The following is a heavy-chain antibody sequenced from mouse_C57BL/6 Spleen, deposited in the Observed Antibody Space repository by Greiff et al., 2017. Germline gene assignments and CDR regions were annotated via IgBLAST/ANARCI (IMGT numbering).Heavy chain of an antibody. J-gene: IGHJ2*01. CDR1: GYTFTDYN. D-gene: IGHD2-2*01. CDR2: INPNNGGT. Sequence: EVQRVESGPELVKPGASVKIPCKASGYTFTDYNMDWVKQSHGKSLEWIGDINPNNGGTIYNQKFKGKATLTVDKSSSTAYMELRSLTSEDTAVYYCARWLRYFDYWGQGTTLTVSS. CDR3: ARWLRYFDY. V-gene: IGHV1-18*01.